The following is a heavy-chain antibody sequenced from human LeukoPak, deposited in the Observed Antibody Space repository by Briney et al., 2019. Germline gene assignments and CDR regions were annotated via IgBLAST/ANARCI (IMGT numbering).Heavy chain of an antibody. J-gene: IGHJ6*02. D-gene: IGHD3-3*01. CDR3: ARGRPWLEWLPYYYYYGMDV. Sequence: SETLSLTCTVSGGPISSYYWSWIRQPPGKGLEWIGYIYYSGSTNYNPSLKSRVTISVDTSKNQFSLKLSSVTAADTAVYYCARGRPWLEWLPYYYYYGMDVWGQGTTVTVSS. CDR1: GGPISSYY. V-gene: IGHV4-59*01. CDR2: IYYSGST.